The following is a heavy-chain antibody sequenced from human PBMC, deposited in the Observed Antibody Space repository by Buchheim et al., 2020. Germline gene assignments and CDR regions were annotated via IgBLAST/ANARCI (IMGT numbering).Heavy chain of an antibody. D-gene: IGHD2-21*02. CDR2: IKSKTDGGTT. CDR1: GFPFTNAW. J-gene: IGHJ4*02. Sequence: EVQLVESGGSLVKPGGSLRLSCAASGFPFTNAWMNWVRQAPGKGLEWVGRIKSKTDGGTTDYAVPVRGRFTISRDDSKDTLYLQMNSLNTEDTAVYYCTTGLTVTAKYRALDYWGQGTL. V-gene: IGHV3-15*07. CDR3: TTGLTVTAKYRALDY.